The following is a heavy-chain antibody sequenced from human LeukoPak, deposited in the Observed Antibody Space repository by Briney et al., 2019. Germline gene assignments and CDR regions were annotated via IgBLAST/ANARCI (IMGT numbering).Heavy chain of an antibody. CDR2: ISSSSSTI. V-gene: IGHV3-48*01. CDR1: GFTFSSYA. J-gene: IGHJ4*02. CDR3: AIDYGDYNFDY. D-gene: IGHD4-17*01. Sequence: GGSLRLSCAASGFTFSSYAMSWVRQAPGKGLEWVSYISSSSSTIYYADSVKGRFTISRDNAKNSLYLQMNSLRAEDTAVYYCAIDYGDYNFDYWGQGTLVTVSS.